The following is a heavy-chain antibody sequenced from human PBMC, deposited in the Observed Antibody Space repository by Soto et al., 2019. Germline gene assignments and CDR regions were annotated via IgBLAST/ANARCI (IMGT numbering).Heavy chain of an antibody. CDR2: ISHSGKTI. V-gene: IGHV3-48*03. D-gene: IGHD2-15*01. CDR1: KFTFSSHD. J-gene: IGHJ4*02. Sequence: SLRLSCEASKFTFSSHDMNWVRQAPGQGLEGVAYISHSGKTIYYADSVKGRVTISRDNVKNSMYLQMNSLKVEDTAVYYCARDDTACSGGSSYHAFWGQGTVVTVSS. CDR3: ARDDTACSGGSSYHAF.